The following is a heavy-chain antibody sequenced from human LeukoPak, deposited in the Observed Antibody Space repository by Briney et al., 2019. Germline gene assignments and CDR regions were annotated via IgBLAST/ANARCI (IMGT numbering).Heavy chain of an antibody. CDR3: ARWGLLEPYYYYYGMDV. D-gene: IGHD1-1*01. CDR2: MNPNSGNT. V-gene: IGHV1-8*02. Sequence: GASVKVSCKASGYTFTSYGISWVRQAPGQGLEWMGWMNPNSGNTGYAQKFQGRVTMTRNTSISTAYMELSSLRSEDTAVYYCARWGLLEPYYYYYGMDVWGQGTTVTVSS. CDR1: GYTFTSYG. J-gene: IGHJ6*02.